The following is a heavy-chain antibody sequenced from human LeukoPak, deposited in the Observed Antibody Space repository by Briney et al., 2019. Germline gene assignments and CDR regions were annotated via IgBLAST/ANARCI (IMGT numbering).Heavy chain of an antibody. V-gene: IGHV4-34*01. CDR2: INHSGST. J-gene: IGHJ4*02. CDR3: ARARSNWYGDC. CDR1: GGSFSDYY. Sequence: PSETLSLTCAVYGGSFSDYYWSWIRQPPGKGLEWIGEINHSGSTNYNPSLKSRVTISVDTSKKQFSLSLSSVTAADTAVYYCARARSNWYGDCWGQGTLVTVPS. D-gene: IGHD6-13*01.